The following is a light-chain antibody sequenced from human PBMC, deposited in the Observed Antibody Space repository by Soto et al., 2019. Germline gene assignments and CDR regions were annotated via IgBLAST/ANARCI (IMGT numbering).Light chain of an antibody. CDR1: QSVSSNY. Sequence: EIVLTQSPGTLSLSPGERVTLSCRASQSVSSNYLAWYQQKPGQAPRLLLYGASSRATGIPDRFSGRGSGTDFTLTISRLEPEDFAVYYCQQHGSSPRTFGQGTKVELK. J-gene: IGKJ1*01. CDR3: QQHGSSPRT. CDR2: GAS. V-gene: IGKV3-20*01.